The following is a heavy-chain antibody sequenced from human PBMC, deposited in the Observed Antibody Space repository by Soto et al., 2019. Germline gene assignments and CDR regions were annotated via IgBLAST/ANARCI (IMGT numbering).Heavy chain of an antibody. CDR2: IYYSGST. D-gene: IGHD6-13*01. CDR3: ARGPIAAAGILDY. Sequence: LSLTCTVPGGSISSGGYYWSWIRQHPGKGLEWIGYIYYSGSTYYNPSLKSRVTISVDTSKNQFSLKLSSVTAADTAVYYCARGPIAAAGILDYWGQGTLVTVSS. J-gene: IGHJ4*02. V-gene: IGHV4-31*03. CDR1: GGSISSGGYY.